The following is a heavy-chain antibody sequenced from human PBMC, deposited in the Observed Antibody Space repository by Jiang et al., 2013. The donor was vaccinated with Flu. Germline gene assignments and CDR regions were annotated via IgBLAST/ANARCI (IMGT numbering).Heavy chain of an antibody. CDR1: GDSVSSKSAT. CDR3: ARSTVVTQHFDY. Sequence: SLTCAISGDSVSSKSATWNWIRQSPSRGLEWLGRTYYRSKWYSDYAVSVKSRITINPDTSKNQFSLQLNSVTPEDTAVYYCARSTVVTQHFDYWGQGTLVTVSS. J-gene: IGHJ4*02. V-gene: IGHV6-1*01. D-gene: IGHD4-23*01. CDR2: TYYRSKWYS.